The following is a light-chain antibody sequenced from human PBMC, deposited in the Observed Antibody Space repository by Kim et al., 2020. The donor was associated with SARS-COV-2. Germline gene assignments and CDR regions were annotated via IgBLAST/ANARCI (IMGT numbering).Light chain of an antibody. CDR3: ATCDDGLNGPV. CDR2: SNH. CDR1: GANIGVNT. V-gene: IGLV1-44*01. Sequence: GQRVTVACSGTGANIGVNTVNWYQQFPGTAPRLLIYSNHRRPSGVPDRFSGSKSGTSASLAISGLQSEDEAHYYCATCDDGLNGPVFGGGTKVTVL. J-gene: IGLJ2*01.